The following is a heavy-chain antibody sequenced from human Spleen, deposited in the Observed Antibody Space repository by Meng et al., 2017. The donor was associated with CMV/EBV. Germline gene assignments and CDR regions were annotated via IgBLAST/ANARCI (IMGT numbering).Heavy chain of an antibody. V-gene: IGHV1-8*01. J-gene: IGHJ6*02. Sequence: YTFTSYDITWVRQATGQGLEWMGWMNPNSGNTGSAQKFQGRVTMTRNTSISTAYMELSSLRSEDTAVYYCASRSAVGATKDYYGMDVWGQGTTVTVSS. CDR2: MNPNSGNT. D-gene: IGHD1-26*01. CDR1: YTFTSYD. CDR3: ASRSAVGATKDYYGMDV.